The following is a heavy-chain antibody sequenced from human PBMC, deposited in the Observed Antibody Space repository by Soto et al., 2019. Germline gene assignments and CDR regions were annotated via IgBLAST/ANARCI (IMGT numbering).Heavy chain of an antibody. CDR2: ISGSGGST. Sequence: EVQLLESGGGLVQPGGSLRLSCAASGFTFSSYAMSWVRQAPGKGLEWVSAISGSGGSTYYADSVKGRFTISRDNSKNTLYLQMNSLRAEDTAVYYCAKDRSITIVGVADAFDIWGQGTMVTVSS. CDR3: AKDRSITIVGVADAFDI. D-gene: IGHD3-3*01. V-gene: IGHV3-23*01. J-gene: IGHJ3*02. CDR1: GFTFSSYA.